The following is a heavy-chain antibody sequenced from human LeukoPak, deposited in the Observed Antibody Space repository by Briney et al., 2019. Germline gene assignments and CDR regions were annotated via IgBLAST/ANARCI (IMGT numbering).Heavy chain of an antibody. CDR1: GGSFSGYY. Sequence: SETLSLTCAVYGGSFSGYYWTWIRQPPGKGLEWIGEIIGTGSTKYNSSLKSRVTISVDTSKNQFSLSLDSVTAADTAVYYCARGLASGYPPIPFDYWGQGTLVTVSS. D-gene: IGHD3-3*01. V-gene: IGHV4-34*12. J-gene: IGHJ4*02. CDR3: ARGLASGYPPIPFDY. CDR2: IIGTGST.